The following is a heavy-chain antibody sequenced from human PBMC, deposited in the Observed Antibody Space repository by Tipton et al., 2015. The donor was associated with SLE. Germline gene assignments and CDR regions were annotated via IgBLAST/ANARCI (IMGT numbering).Heavy chain of an antibody. CDR1: GFTFSSYA. CDR3: ARASYSSIDLGGLQH. J-gene: IGHJ1*01. D-gene: IGHD6-13*01. Sequence: SLRLSCAASGFTFSSYAMSWVRQAPGKGLEWVAFIRYDGSNKYYADSVKGRFTISRDNSKNTLYLQMNSLRAEDTAVYYCARASYSSIDLGGLQHWGQGTLVTVSS. V-gene: IGHV3-30*02. CDR2: IRYDGSNK.